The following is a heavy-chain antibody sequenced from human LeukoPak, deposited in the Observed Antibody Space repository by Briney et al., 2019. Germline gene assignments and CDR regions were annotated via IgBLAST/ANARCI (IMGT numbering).Heavy chain of an antibody. Sequence: PSETLSLTCTVSGGSISSYYWNWIRQPPGKGLEWIGSISYSGSTNHNPSLESRVTISVDTSKNRISLKLRSVTAADTTVYYCARAPERWYSYGSYTYYYMDVWGKGTTVTVSS. D-gene: IGHD5-18*01. CDR1: GGSISSYY. CDR3: ARAPERWYSYGSYTYYYMDV. V-gene: IGHV4-59*01. CDR2: ISYSGST. J-gene: IGHJ6*03.